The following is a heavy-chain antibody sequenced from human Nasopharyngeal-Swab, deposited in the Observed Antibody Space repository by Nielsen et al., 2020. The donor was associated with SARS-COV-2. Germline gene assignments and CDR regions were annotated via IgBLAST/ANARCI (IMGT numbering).Heavy chain of an antibody. CDR2: TSSSSSYI. J-gene: IGHJ6*03. V-gene: IGHV3-21*04. CDR1: GFTFSSYS. CDR3: ARMSRLRFLEWSEYYYYYMDV. Sequence: GESLKISCAASGFTFSSYSMNWVRQAPGKGLEWVSSTSSSSSYIYYADSVKGRFTISRDNAKNSLYLQMNSLRAEDTAVYYCARMSRLRFLEWSEYYYYYMDVWGKGTTVTVSS. D-gene: IGHD3-3*01.